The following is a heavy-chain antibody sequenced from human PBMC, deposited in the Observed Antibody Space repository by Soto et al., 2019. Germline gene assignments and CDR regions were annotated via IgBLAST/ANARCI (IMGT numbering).Heavy chain of an antibody. J-gene: IGHJ4*02. D-gene: IGHD2-15*01. Sequence: EVQLVESGGGLIQPGGSLRLSCAVSGFTVSNNYMSWVRQAPGKGLEGVSVIYSGGYTAYGDSVKGRFTISRDNSKNTTFPKKNSRGAAGRGVFFLATPPGGGGYWGQGTLVTVSS. V-gene: IGHV3-53*01. CDR2: IYSGGYT. CDR1: GFTVSNNY. CDR3: ATPPGGGGY.